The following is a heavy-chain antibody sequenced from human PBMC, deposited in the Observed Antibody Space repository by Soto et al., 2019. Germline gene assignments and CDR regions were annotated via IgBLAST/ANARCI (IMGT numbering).Heavy chain of an antibody. D-gene: IGHD3-16*02. V-gene: IGHV1-69*13. CDR2: IIPIFGTA. J-gene: IGHJ3*02. CDR3: ARDSWEILHLGELSPTDAFDI. Sequence: SVKVSCKAYGGTFSSYAISWVRQAPGQGLEWMGGIIPIFGTANYAQKFQGRVTITAAESTSTAYMVLSRLTSEDTAGYYCARDSWEILHLGELSPTDAFDIWGEVTMVTVSS. CDR1: GGTFSSYA.